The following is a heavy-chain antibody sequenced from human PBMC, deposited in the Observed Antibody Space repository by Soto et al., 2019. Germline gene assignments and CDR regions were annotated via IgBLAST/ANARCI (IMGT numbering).Heavy chain of an antibody. D-gene: IGHD6-13*01. Sequence: GGSLRLSCAASGFTFSDYYMSWIRQAPGKGLEWVSYISSSGSTIYYADSVKGRFTISRDNAKNSLYLQMNSLRAEDTAVYYCAREDKSIAAAGTYMDVWGKGTTVTVSS. J-gene: IGHJ6*03. CDR1: GFTFSDYY. CDR2: ISSSGSTI. CDR3: AREDKSIAAAGTYMDV. V-gene: IGHV3-11*01.